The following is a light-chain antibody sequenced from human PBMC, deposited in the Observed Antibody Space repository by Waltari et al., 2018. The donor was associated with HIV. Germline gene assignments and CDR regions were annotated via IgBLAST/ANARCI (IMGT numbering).Light chain of an antibody. V-gene: IGKV3-11*01. J-gene: IGKJ4*01. CDR3: QQRSNSPPALT. Sequence: EIVLTQSPATLSLSPGERATLTSRASQSVSSDLDRYQQKPGQVPRLLIYDASNRTTGIPASFSGSGSGTDLTLTISSLGPEDLAVYYCQQRSNSPPALTFGGGTKVEIK. CDR1: QSVSSD. CDR2: DAS.